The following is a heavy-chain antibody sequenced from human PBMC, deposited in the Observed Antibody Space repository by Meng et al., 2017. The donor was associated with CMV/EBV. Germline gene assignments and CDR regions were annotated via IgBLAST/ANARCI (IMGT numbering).Heavy chain of an antibody. CDR3: AKLPAPMDV. J-gene: IGHJ6*02. CDR2: INHSGST. V-gene: IGHV4-34*01. CDR1: GGSFIGSY. Sequence: GSLRLSFAVYGGSFIGSYWSWIRQPPGKGMEWIGEINHSGSTNYNPSLQSRVTISVDTSKNQFSLKLSSVTAADTAVYYCAKLPAPMDVWGQGTTVTVSS.